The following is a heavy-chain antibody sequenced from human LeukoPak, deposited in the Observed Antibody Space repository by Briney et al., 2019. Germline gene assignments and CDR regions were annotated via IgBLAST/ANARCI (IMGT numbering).Heavy chain of an antibody. CDR1: GDSIRSSSYY. J-gene: IGHJ4*02. CDR2: IYYSGST. V-gene: IGHV4-39*07. Sequence: PSETLSLTCTVSGDSIRSSSYYWGWIRQPPGKGLEWIGSIYYSGSTYYNPSLKSRVTISVDTSKNQFSLKLSSVTAADTAVYYCARVNLDDSSVYYYLYFDYWGQGTLVTVSS. D-gene: IGHD3-22*01. CDR3: ARVNLDDSSVYYYLYFDY.